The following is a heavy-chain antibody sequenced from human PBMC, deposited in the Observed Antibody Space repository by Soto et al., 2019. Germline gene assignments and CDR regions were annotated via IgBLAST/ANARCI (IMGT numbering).Heavy chain of an antibody. J-gene: IGHJ5*02. CDR2: TYYRSKWYN. Sequence: SQTLSLTCAISGDSVSSNRAAWNWIRQSPPRALERLGRTYYRSKWYNDYSVSVQIRITVNPDTSKHQFSLSLNSVTLDDTAGNYCARTPACGTLDPWGQRTRVTVSS. V-gene: IGHV6-1*01. D-gene: IGHD6-13*01. CDR1: GDSVSSNRAA. CDR3: ARTPACGTLDP.